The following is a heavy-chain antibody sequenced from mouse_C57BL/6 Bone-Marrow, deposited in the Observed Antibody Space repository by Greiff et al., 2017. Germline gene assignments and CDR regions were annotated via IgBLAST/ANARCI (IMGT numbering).Heavy chain of an antibody. Sequence: VQLQQSGAELVRPGASVTLSCKASGYTFTDYGMHWVKQTPVHGLEWIGAIDPETGGTAYNQKFKGKAILTADKSSSTAYMELRSLTSEDSAVYYCTRDDYFYYYAMDYWGQGTSVTVSS. CDR2: IDPETGGT. D-gene: IGHD2-4*01. CDR1: GYTFTDYG. V-gene: IGHV1-15*01. J-gene: IGHJ4*01. CDR3: TRDDYFYYYAMDY.